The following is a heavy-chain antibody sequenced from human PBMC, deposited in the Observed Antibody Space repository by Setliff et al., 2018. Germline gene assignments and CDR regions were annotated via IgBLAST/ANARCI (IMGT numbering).Heavy chain of an antibody. J-gene: IGHJ4*02. CDR2: INPYTGDT. D-gene: IGHD3-16*02. CDR3: ARGGSIYVHVWGSYRFVDS. V-gene: IGHV1-2*02. CDR1: GYTFTDFY. Sequence: ASVKVSCKTSGYTFTDFYIQWVRQAPGQGLEWRGLINPYTGDTDYAPKFQGRVTVTRDTSVTTAYMDLTRLTSDDTAVYYCARGGSIYVHVWGSYRFVDSWGQGTLVTVSS.